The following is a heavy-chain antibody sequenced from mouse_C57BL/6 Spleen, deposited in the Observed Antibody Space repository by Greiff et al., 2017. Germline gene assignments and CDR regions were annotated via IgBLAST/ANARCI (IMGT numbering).Heavy chain of an antibody. D-gene: IGHD3-2*02. CDR3: ARMDSSVYWFAY. CDR1: GYAFSSYW. J-gene: IGHJ3*01. CDR2: IYPGDGDT. V-gene: IGHV1-80*01. Sequence: VQLQESGAELVKPGASVKISCKASGYAFSSYWMNWVKQRPGKGLEWIGQIYPGDGDTNYNGKFKGKATLTADKSSSTAYMQLSSLTSEDSAVYFCARMDSSVYWFAYWGQGTLVTVSA.